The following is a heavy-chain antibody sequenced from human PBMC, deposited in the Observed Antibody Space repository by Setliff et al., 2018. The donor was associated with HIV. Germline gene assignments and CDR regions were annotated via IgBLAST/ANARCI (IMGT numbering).Heavy chain of an antibody. CDR1: GDAFTDYY. D-gene: IGHD6-13*01. V-gene: IGHV1-2*02. CDR2: INPNSGGT. J-gene: IGHJ3*02. Sequence: GASVKVSCKASGDAFTDYYIHWMRQAPGQGLEWMGWINPNSGGTNYTQKFQGRVTMTRDTSISTAFMDLSRLRSDDTAVYYCARDPGYKSSWYGAFDIWGQGTMVTVSS. CDR3: ARDPGYKSSWYGAFDI.